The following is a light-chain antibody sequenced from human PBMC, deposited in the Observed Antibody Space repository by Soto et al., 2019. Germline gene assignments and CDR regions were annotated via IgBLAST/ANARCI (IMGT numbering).Light chain of an antibody. CDR3: AAWDDSLSGVI. CDR2: SSN. J-gene: IGLJ2*01. V-gene: IGLV1-47*02. CDR1: SSSIGSNH. Sequence: QSVLTQTPSASETPGQRVTISCSGSSSSIGSNHVYWYQHLPGTAPKLLIYSSNQRPSGVPDRFSGSKSGTSASLAISGLRSEDEAEYYCAAWDDSLSGVIFGGGTKVTVL.